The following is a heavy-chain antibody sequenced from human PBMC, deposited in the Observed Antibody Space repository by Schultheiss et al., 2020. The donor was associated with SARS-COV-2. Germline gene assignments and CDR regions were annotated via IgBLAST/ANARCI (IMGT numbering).Heavy chain of an antibody. D-gene: IGHD5-18*01. V-gene: IGHV4-34*01. Sequence: SETLSLTCTVSGGSISSYYWSWIRQPPGKGLEWIGEINHSGSTNYNPSLKSRVTISVDTSKNQFSLKLSSVTAADTAVYYCARADVSGYSYGYRDAFDIWGQGTMVTVSS. CDR1: GGSISSYY. J-gene: IGHJ3*02. CDR3: ARADVSGYSYGYRDAFDI. CDR2: INHSGST.